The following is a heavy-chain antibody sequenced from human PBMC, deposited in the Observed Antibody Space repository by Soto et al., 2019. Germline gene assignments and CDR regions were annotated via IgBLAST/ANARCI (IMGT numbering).Heavy chain of an antibody. CDR3: ARVHRSYGMDL. Sequence: PGRSLRVSCAASGFTFGSYGMHWVRQAPGKGLEWVALISYDGSERHYGDSMKGRVTISRQNSKTTVHLQMSSLTPEDTAIYVCARVHRSYGMDLWGQGTTVTVSS. J-gene: IGHJ6*02. D-gene: IGHD3-16*01. V-gene: IGHV3-30*03. CDR2: ISYDGSER. CDR1: GFTFGSYG.